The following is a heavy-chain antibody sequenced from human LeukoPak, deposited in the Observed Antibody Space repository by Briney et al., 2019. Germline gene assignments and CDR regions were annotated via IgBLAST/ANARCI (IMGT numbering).Heavy chain of an antibody. CDR2: IYYSGTT. V-gene: IGHV4-61*01. CDR3: ARDRGGGPSTDWFDP. J-gene: IGHJ5*02. Sequence: SETLSLTCTVSGGSISSGSYYWSWIRQPPGKGREWIGYIYYSGTTKYNPSLKSRVTISLDTSKNQFSLKLTSMAAADTAMYYCARDRGGGPSTDWFDPWGQGTLVTVSS. D-gene: IGHD1-1*01. CDR1: GGSISSGSYY.